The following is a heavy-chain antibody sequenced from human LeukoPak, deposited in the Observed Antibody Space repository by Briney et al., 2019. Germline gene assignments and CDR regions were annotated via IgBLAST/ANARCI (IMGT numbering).Heavy chain of an antibody. V-gene: IGHV3-53*01. J-gene: IGHJ4*02. D-gene: IGHD6-13*01. CDR1: WFTVSSNY. CDR3: ARDLSSAAGGLDY. CDR2: IYCGGST. Sequence: PGGSLRLSCAASWFTVSSNYMSWVRQAPGKGPEWVSVIYCGGSTYYADSVKGRFTISRDNSKNTLYLQMNSLRAEDTAVYYCARDLSSAAGGLDYWGQGTLVTVSS.